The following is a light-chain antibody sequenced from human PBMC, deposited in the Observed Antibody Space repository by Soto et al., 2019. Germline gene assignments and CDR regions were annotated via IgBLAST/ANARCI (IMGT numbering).Light chain of an antibody. Sequence: QSALTQPRSVSGSPGQSVTISCTGTSSDVGGYNFVSWYQQHPVKASKLMIYDVSERPSGVPNRFSGSKSGNTASLTIAALQAEDEADYYCSSYAGTFPVFGGGTKLTVL. V-gene: IGLV2-11*01. CDR3: SSYAGTFPV. CDR1: SSDVGGYNF. CDR2: DVS. J-gene: IGLJ2*01.